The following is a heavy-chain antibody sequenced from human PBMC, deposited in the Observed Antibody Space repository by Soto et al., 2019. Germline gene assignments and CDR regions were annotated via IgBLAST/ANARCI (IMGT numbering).Heavy chain of an antibody. CDR2: INHSGST. Sequence: PSETLSLTCAVYGGSFSGYYWSWIRQPPGKGLEWIGEINHSGSTNYNPSLKSRVTISVDTSKNQFSLKLSSVTAADTAVYYCAKRFPHAFDIWGQGTMVTVSS. CDR3: AKRFPHAFDI. V-gene: IGHV4-34*01. D-gene: IGHD3-3*01. CDR1: GGSFSGYY. J-gene: IGHJ3*02.